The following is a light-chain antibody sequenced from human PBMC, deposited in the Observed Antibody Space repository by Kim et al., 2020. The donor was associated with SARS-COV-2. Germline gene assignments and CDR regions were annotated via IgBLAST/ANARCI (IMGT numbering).Light chain of an antibody. CDR3: QQYGSSLPYT. V-gene: IGKV3-20*01. J-gene: IGKJ2*01. CDR2: GAS. CDR1: QSVSSSY. Sequence: EIVLTQSPGTLSLSPGERATLSCRASQSVSSSYLAWYQQKPGQAPRLLIYGASSRATGIPERFSGSGSGTDFTLTISRLEPEDFAVYYCQQYGSSLPYTFGQGTKLEI.